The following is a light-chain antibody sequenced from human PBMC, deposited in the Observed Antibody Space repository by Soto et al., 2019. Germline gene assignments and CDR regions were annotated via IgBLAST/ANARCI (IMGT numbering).Light chain of an antibody. CDR3: YTYAGGSTYL. CDR2: EDI. J-gene: IGLJ1*01. V-gene: IGLV2-23*01. CDR1: SSDVGSYSL. Sequence: QSALTQPASVSASPGQSITISCTGTSSDVGSYSLLSWYQHHPGKAPKLIIYEDIKGPSGVSNRFSGSKSGNTASLRISGLQAEDEADYYCYTYAGGSTYLFGTGTKLTVL.